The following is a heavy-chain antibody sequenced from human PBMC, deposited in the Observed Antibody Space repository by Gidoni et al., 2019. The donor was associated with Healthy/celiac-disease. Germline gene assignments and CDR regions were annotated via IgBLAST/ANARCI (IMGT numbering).Heavy chain of an antibody. CDR2: ISGSGGST. Sequence: EVQLLESGGGLVQPGGSLRLSCAASGFTFSSYAMSWVRQAPGKGLEGVSAISGSGGSTYYADSVKGRFTISRDNSKNTLYLQMNSLRTEDTAVYYCAKGAPIFGVVIVNFDYWGQGTLVTVSS. CDR1: GFTFSSYA. V-gene: IGHV3-23*01. J-gene: IGHJ4*02. CDR3: AKGAPIFGVVIVNFDY. D-gene: IGHD3-3*01.